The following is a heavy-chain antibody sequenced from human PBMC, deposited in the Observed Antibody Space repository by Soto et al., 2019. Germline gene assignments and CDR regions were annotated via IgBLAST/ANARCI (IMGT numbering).Heavy chain of an antibody. CDR3: ARAKANEGRPTGTCDY. J-gene: IGHJ4*02. Sequence: SETLSLTCAVYGGSFSGYYWSWIRQPPGKGLEWIGEINHSGSTNYNPSLKSRVTISVDTSKNQFSLKLSSVTAADTAVYYCARAKANEGRPTGTCDYWGQGTLVTVSS. D-gene: IGHD1-1*01. CDR2: INHSGST. V-gene: IGHV4-34*01. CDR1: GGSFSGYY.